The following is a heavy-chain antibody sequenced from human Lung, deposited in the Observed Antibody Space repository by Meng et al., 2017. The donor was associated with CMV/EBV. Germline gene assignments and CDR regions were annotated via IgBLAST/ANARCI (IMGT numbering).Heavy chain of an antibody. V-gene: IGHV4-30-4*01. CDR2: IHHSGSA. D-gene: IGHD2-21*01. J-gene: IGHJ4*02. CDR3: ASFDHIPRRNYFDY. Sequence: QVQVERSCHGLVKPCLSLSRPATVYGGRISGGGYSWSCIRQPPGKGLQWIVYIHHSGSAYYNPSLKSRVSISVDTSKNQFSLNLNSMTAADTAVYYCASFDHIPRRNYFDYWGQGTLVTVSS. CDR1: GGRISGGGYS.